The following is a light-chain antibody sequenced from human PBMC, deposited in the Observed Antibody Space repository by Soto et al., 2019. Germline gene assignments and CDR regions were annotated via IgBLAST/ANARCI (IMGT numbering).Light chain of an antibody. CDR1: QTVSTY. CDR3: QQSYSSPMN. J-gene: IGKJ5*01. CDR2: ATS. Sequence: DIQMTQSPSSLSASVGDTVTITCRTSQTVSTYLNWYQQKPGKAPRLLIYATSSLLSGVPSTFSGSGSGTEFTLTINSLQPEDFATYYCQQSYSSPMNFGQGTRLESK. V-gene: IGKV1-39*01.